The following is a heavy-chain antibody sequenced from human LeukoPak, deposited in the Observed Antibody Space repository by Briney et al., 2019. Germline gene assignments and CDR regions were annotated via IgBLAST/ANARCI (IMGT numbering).Heavy chain of an antibody. V-gene: IGHV4-59*11. D-gene: IGHD4-17*01. Sequence: SETLSLTCTVSGGSISSHYWSWIRQPPGKGLEWIGYIYYSGGTNYNPSLKSRVTISVDTSKNQFSLKLSSVTAADTAVYYCASRLRPGHYYYYYMDVWGKGTTVTVSS. CDR2: IYYSGGT. CDR1: GGSISSHY. CDR3: ASRLRPGHYYYYYMDV. J-gene: IGHJ6*03.